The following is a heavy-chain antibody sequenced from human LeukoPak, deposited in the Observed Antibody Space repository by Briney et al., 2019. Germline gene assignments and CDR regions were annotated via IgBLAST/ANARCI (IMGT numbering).Heavy chain of an antibody. J-gene: IGHJ4*02. CDR1: GFTFSSYA. Sequence: PGGSLRLSCAASGFTFSSYAMHWVRQAPGKGLEWVAVISYDGSNKYYADSVKGRFTISRDNSKNTLYLQMNSLRAEDTAVYYCARPYCSGGSCSDYWGQGTLVTVSS. D-gene: IGHD2-15*01. CDR3: ARPYCSGGSCSDY. V-gene: IGHV3-30*04. CDR2: ISYDGSNK.